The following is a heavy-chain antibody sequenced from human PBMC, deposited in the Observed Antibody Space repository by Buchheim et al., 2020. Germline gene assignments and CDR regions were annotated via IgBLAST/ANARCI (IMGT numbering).Heavy chain of an antibody. J-gene: IGHJ4*02. CDR3: AKEGETLVDY. V-gene: IGHV3-30*18. CDR2: ISYDGSNK. D-gene: IGHD3-16*01. Sequence: QVQLVESGGGVVQPGRSLRLSCAASGFTFSSYGMHWVRQAPGKGLEWVAVISYDGSNKYYADSVKGRFTISRDNSKNTLYLQMNSLRAEDTAVYYCAKEGETLVDYWGQGTL. CDR1: GFTFSSYG.